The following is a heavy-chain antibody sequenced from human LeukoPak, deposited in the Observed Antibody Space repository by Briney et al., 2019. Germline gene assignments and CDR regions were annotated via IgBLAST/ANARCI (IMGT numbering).Heavy chain of an antibody. J-gene: IGHJ6*03. CDR3: ASQSYSSSWGNYMDV. CDR2: IYPGDSDT. Sequence: PGESLKISCKGSGYSFTSYWIGWVRQMPGKGLEWMGIIYPGDSDTRYSPSFQGQVTISADKSISTAYLQWSSLKASDTAMYYCASQSYSSSWGNYMDVWGKGTTVTVSS. D-gene: IGHD6-13*01. CDR1: GYSFTSYW. V-gene: IGHV5-51*01.